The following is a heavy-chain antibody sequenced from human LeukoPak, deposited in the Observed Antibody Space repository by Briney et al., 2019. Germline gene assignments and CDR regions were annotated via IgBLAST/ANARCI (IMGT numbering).Heavy chain of an antibody. J-gene: IGHJ4*02. CDR3: ARGMGYGDYRYYFDY. V-gene: IGHV1-69*13. CDR1: GNTFRSYA. CDR2: IVPIFGTA. D-gene: IGHD4-17*01. Sequence: GASVKVSCKASGNTFRSYAINWVRQAPGQGLEWMGGIVPIFGTAKYAQKFQGRVTITADESTSTAYMELSSLRSEDTAVYYCARGMGYGDYRYYFDYWGQGTLVTVSS.